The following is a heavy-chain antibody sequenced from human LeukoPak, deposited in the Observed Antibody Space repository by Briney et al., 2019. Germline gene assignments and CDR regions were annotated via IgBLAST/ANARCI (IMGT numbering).Heavy chain of an antibody. D-gene: IGHD2-2*01. CDR1: GYTFTGYY. J-gene: IGHJ4*02. CDR2: INPNSGGT. V-gene: IGHV1-2*04. Sequence: ASVKVSCKASGYTFTGYYMRWVRQAPGQGLEWMGWINPNSGGTYSAQKFQGWVTMTRDTSISTAYMELSRLTSDDTAVYYCARANALYCSSTSCLFDYWGQGTLVTVSS. CDR3: ARANALYCSSTSCLFDY.